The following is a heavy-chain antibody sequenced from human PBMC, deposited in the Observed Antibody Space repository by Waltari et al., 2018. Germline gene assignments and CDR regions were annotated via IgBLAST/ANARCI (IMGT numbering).Heavy chain of an antibody. CDR1: GGSISSSSYY. CDR3: VTAQWYNLPYFDY. J-gene: IGHJ4*02. Sequence: QLQLQESGPGLVKPSETLSLTCTVSGGSISSSSYYWGWIRQPPGKGLEWIGSIYYSWSTSYNPSLKSRVTISVDTSKNQFSLKLSSVTAADTAVYYCVTAQWYNLPYFDYWGQGTLVTVSS. CDR2: IYYSWST. V-gene: IGHV4-39*01. D-gene: IGHD1-1*01.